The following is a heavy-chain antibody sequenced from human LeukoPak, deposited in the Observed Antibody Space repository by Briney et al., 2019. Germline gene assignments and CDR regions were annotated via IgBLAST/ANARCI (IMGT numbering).Heavy chain of an antibody. CDR1: GFTFSSYA. CDR2: ISGSGHSA. D-gene: IGHD3-22*01. J-gene: IGHJ4*02. CDR3: ARGHHYYDSSAYYY. V-gene: IGHV3-23*01. Sequence: GGSLRLSCAASGFTFSSYAMSWVRQAPGKGLEWVSTISGSGHSAYYADSVKGRFTISRDNSKNTLYLQINSLRADDTAVYYCARGHHYYDSSAYYYWGQGTLVTVSS.